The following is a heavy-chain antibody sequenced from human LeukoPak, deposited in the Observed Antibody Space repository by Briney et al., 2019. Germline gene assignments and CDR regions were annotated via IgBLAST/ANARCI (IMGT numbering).Heavy chain of an antibody. Sequence: GRSLRLSCAASGFTFSNYAMHWVRQAPGKGLEWVAFISYEGSIQYYADSVKGRFSISRDNSQNTLFLQMNSLRAEDTAVYYCASGVYWGQGTLVTVSS. CDR1: GFTFSNYA. V-gene: IGHV3-30*03. CDR2: ISYEGSIQ. J-gene: IGHJ4*02. D-gene: IGHD3-16*01. CDR3: ASGVY.